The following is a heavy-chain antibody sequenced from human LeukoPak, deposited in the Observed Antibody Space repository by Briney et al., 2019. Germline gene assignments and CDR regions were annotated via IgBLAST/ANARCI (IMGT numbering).Heavy chain of an antibody. CDR2: IKEDGSEK. Sequence: PGGSLRLSCAASGFTFSSYWMSWVRQAPGKGLEWVASIKEDGSEKYYVDSVKGRFSISRDNAKNSLYLQMNSLRAEDTAVYYCARDGNILTGYYADYWGQGTLVTVSS. CDR3: ARDGNILTGYYADY. CDR1: GFTFSSYW. V-gene: IGHV3-7*01. D-gene: IGHD3-9*01. J-gene: IGHJ4*02.